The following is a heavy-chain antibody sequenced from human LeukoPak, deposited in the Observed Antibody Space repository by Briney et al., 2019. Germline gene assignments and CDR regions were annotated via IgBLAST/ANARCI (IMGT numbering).Heavy chain of an antibody. Sequence: SETLSLTCTVSGGSISSYYWSWIRQPPGKGLEWIGYIYYSGSTNYNPSLKSRVTISVDTSKNQFSLKLSSVTAADTAVYYCARLGYDYYDSSGSAYYFDYRGQGTLVTVSS. CDR1: GGSISSYY. CDR2: IYYSGST. D-gene: IGHD3-22*01. V-gene: IGHV4-59*12. J-gene: IGHJ4*02. CDR3: ARLGYDYYDSSGSAYYFDY.